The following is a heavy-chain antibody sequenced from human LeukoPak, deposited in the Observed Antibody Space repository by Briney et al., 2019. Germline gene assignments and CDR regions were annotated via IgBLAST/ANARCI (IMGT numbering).Heavy chain of an antibody. V-gene: IGHV4-59*01. J-gene: IGHJ4*02. D-gene: IGHD6-13*01. CDR3: AKGGASSRYLDY. CDR2: IYHSGST. Sequence: SETLSLTCTVSGGSIFIDYWSWIRQPPGKGLEWIGYIYHSGSTNYNPSLKSRVTMSLDTSKNQFSLKLSSVTAADTAMYYCAKGGASSRYLDYWGQGTLVTVSS. CDR1: GGSIFIDY.